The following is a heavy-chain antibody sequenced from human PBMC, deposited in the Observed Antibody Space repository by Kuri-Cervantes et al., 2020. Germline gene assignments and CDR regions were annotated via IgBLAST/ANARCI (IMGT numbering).Heavy chain of an antibody. V-gene: IGHV1-2*02. Sequence: ASVKVSCKASGYTFTGYYMHWVRQAPGQGLEWMGWINPNSGGTNYAQKFQGRVTMTRDTSISTAYMELSRLRSDDTAVYYCARGPTPGITLIGHYYYYYGMGVWGQGTTVTVSS. CDR3: ARGPTPGITLIGHYYYYYGMGV. CDR1: GYTFTGYY. CDR2: INPNSGGT. D-gene: IGHD3-16*01. J-gene: IGHJ6*02.